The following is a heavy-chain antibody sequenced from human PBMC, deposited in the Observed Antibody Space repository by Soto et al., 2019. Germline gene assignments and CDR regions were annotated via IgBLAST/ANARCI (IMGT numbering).Heavy chain of an antibody. J-gene: IGHJ4*02. D-gene: IGHD3-10*01. CDR1: GVSISHWY. V-gene: IGHV4-59*01. CDR2: IYYNGNT. Sequence: PSETLSLTCTVSGVSISHWYWSWIRQPPGKGLEWIGYIYYNGNTNYNPSLKSRVTISVDTSKNQFSLKLSSVTAADTAVYYCARDSANSRFGLWGQGALVTVSS. CDR3: ARDSANSRFGL.